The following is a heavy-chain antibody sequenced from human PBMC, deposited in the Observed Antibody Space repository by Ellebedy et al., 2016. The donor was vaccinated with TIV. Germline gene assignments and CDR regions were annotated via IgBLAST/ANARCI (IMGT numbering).Heavy chain of an antibody. D-gene: IGHD6-19*01. Sequence: GESLKISXAASGFTFSTYAMNWVRQAPGKGLEWVAVISFDGSNKFYADSVKGRFTISRDNSKSTLFLHMSSLRGEDTAVYYCAKRSVSGRFYAMDVWGQGTTVIVSS. V-gene: IGHV3-30*18. J-gene: IGHJ6*02. CDR3: AKRSVSGRFYAMDV. CDR2: ISFDGSNK. CDR1: GFTFSTYA.